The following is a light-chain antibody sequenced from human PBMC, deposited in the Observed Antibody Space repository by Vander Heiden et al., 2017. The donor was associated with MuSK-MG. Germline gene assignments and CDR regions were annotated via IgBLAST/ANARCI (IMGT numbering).Light chain of an antibody. J-gene: IGKJ1*01. CDR3: QQYNRWPPWT. V-gene: IGKV3-15*01. CDR1: QSVGSN. Sequence: EVVMTQSPNTVSVSPGERATLSCRASQSVGSNLAWYQHKPGQPPRLLIYGASARATGIPARFSGSGSGKGKEFTLTISSVQSEDFAVYYCQQYNRWPPWTFGQGTKVDIK. CDR2: GAS.